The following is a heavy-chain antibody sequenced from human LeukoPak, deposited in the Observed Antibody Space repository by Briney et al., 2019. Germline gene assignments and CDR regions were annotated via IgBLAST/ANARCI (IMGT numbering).Heavy chain of an antibody. CDR3: AELGITMIGGV. CDR1: GFTFSSYE. D-gene: IGHD3-10*02. Sequence: PGGSLRLSCAASGFTFSSYEMKWVRQAPGKGLEWVSYISSSGSTIYYADSVKGRFTISRDNAKNSLYPQMNSLRAEDTAVYYCAELGITMIGGVWGKGTTVTISS. J-gene: IGHJ6*04. CDR2: ISSSGSTI. V-gene: IGHV3-48*03.